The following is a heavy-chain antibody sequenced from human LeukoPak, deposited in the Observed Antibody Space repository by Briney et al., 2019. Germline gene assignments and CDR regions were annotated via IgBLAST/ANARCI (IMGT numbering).Heavy chain of an antibody. D-gene: IGHD3-10*01. Sequence: GESLKISRKGSGYSFTSYWIGWVRQMPGKGLEWVGRIRSTANGYATAYAASVKGRFTISRDDSKNTAYLQMDSLKTEDTAVYYCTGNYYGSGSYADFDYWGQGTLVTVSS. J-gene: IGHJ4*02. CDR2: IRSTANGYAT. CDR3: TGNYYGSGSYADFDY. CDR1: GYSFTSYW. V-gene: IGHV3-73*01.